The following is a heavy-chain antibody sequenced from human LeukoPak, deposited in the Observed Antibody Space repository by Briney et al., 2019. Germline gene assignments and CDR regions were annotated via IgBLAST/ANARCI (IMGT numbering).Heavy chain of an antibody. D-gene: IGHD7-27*01. CDR1: GYSISSGYH. CDR3: ARENWVFDY. Sequence: SETPSLTCVVSGYSISSGYHWGWIRQPPGKGLEWIGSVYRSGSTYYNPSLKSRVTISVDTSKNQISLKVRSVTAADTAVYYCARENWVFDYWGQGILVTVSS. V-gene: IGHV4-38-2*02. J-gene: IGHJ4*02. CDR2: VYRSGST.